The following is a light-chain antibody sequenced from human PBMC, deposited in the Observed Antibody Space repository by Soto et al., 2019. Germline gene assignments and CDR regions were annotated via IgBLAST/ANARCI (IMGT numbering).Light chain of an antibody. V-gene: IGKV1-27*01. Sequence: DIQMTQSPSSLSASVRDRVTITCRASQGISNYLAWYQQKPGKVPKLLIYAASTLQSGVPSRFSGNGSGTDFTLTISSLQPEDGATYYCQKYDSATWTFGQGTKVEIK. CDR3: QKYDSATWT. J-gene: IGKJ1*01. CDR2: AAS. CDR1: QGISNY.